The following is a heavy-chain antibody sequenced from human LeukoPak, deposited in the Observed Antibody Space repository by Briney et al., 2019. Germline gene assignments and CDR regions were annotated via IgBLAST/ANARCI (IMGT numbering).Heavy chain of an antibody. CDR3: ASNDYRDEGIDS. CDR1: GFTFRSYS. J-gene: IGHJ4*02. D-gene: IGHD4-17*01. V-gene: IGHV3-21*01. Sequence: PGGSLRLSCAASGFTFRSYSMNWVRQAPGKGLEWVSSISYSGPHMFYADSVRGRFTISRDNAENSLFLQMNSLRAEDTAVYFCASNDYRDEGIDSWGQGTLVTVSS. CDR2: ISYSGPHM.